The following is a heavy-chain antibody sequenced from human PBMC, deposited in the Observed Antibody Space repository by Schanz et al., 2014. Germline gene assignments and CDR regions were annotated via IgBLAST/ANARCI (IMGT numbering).Heavy chain of an antibody. CDR1: GYTFTSYY. J-gene: IGHJ3*02. CDR3: VTEKRMESGTWAKAFDI. CDR2: INPYDDTI. D-gene: IGHD3-3*01. Sequence: QVQLVQSGAEVKKPGASVKVSCKASGYTFTSYYIHWFRQAPGQGLEWMGLINPYDDTIDYAKKFQGRFTMTRDTSTTTVYMELSSLRSDDTAMYYCVTEKRMESGTWAKAFDIWGQGTMVTVSS. V-gene: IGHV1-46*01.